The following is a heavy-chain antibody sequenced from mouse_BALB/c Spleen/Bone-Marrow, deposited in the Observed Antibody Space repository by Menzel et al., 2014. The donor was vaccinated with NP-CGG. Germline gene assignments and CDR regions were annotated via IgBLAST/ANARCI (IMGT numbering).Heavy chain of an antibody. CDR1: GYTFTSYW. Sequence: DLVKPGASVKLSCKASGYTFTSYWINWIKQRPGQGLEWIGRIAPGSGSTYYNEMFKGKATLTVDTSSSXAYIQLSSLSSEDSAVYFCARGYGNSAWFAYWGQGTLVTVSA. D-gene: IGHD2-10*02. CDR2: IAPGSGST. J-gene: IGHJ3*01. V-gene: IGHV1S41*01. CDR3: ARGYGNSAWFAY.